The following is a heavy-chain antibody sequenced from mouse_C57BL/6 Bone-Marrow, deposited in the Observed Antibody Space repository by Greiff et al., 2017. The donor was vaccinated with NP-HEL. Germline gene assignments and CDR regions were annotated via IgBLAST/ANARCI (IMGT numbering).Heavy chain of an antibody. V-gene: IGHV1-64*01. J-gene: IGHJ3*01. D-gene: IGHD2-5*01. CDR2: IHPNSGST. Sequence: QVQLQQPGAELVKPGASVKLSCKASGYTFTSYWMHWVKQRPGQGLEWIGMIHPNSGSTNYNEKFKSKATLTVDKSSSTAYMQLSSLTSEDSAVYYCATYYSNYGWFAYWGPGTLVTVSA. CDR3: ATYYSNYGWFAY. CDR1: GYTFTSYW.